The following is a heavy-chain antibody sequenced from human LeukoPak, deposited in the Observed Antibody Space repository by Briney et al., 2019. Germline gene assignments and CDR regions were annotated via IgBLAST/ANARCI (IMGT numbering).Heavy chain of an antibody. CDR2: IYYSGST. J-gene: IGHJ4*02. D-gene: IGHD3-22*01. CDR3: ARQRYYYDSSGYYSTFDY. V-gene: IGHV4-59*08. Sequence: PSETLSLTCTVSGGSISSYYWSWIRQPPGKGLEWIGYIYYSGSTNYNPSLKSRVTISVDTSKNQFSLKLSSVTAADTAVYYCARQRYYYDSSGYYSTFDYWGQGTLVTVSS. CDR1: GGSISSYY.